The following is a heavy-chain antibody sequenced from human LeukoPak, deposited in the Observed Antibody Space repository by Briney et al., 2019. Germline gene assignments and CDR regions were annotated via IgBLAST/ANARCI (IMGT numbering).Heavy chain of an antibody. CDR2: ISGSGGST. CDR3: AKDLGGSSGRYVGYYYYGMDV. V-gene: IGHV3-23*01. J-gene: IGHJ6*02. Sequence: GGSLRLSCAASGFTFSSYAMSWVRQAPGKGLEWVSAISGSGGSTYYADSVKGRFTISRDNSKNTLYLQMNSLRAEDTAVYYCAKDLGGSSGRYVGYYYYGMDVWGQGTTVTVSS. CDR1: GFTFSSYA. D-gene: IGHD6-19*01.